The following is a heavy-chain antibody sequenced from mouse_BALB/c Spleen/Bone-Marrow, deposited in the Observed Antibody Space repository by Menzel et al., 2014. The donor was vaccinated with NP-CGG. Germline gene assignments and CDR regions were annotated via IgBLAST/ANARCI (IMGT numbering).Heavy chain of an antibody. J-gene: IGHJ2*01. Sequence: EVQGVESGGSLVQPGRSPKLSCAASGFDFSRYWMSWVRQAPGKGLEWIGEINPDSSTINYTPSLKDKFIISRDNAKNTLYLQMSKVRSEDTALYYCARLLYYGYFDSWGQGTTLTVSS. CDR3: ARLLYYGYFDS. CDR1: GFDFSRYW. D-gene: IGHD1-1*01. CDR2: INPDSSTI. V-gene: IGHV4-1*02.